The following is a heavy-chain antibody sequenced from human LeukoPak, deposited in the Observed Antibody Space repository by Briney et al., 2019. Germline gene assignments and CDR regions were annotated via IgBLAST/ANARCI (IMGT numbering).Heavy chain of an antibody. V-gene: IGHV4-39*07. CDR3: ARVRTGYAYFDY. J-gene: IGHJ4*02. CDR1: GGSISSSSYY. D-gene: IGHD3/OR15-3a*01. CDR2: IYHSGST. Sequence: PSETLSLTCTVSGGSISSSSYYWGWIRQPPGKGLEWIGSIYHSGSTYYNPSLKSRVTISVDTSKNQFSLKLSSVTAADTAVYYCARVRTGYAYFDYWGQGTLVTVSS.